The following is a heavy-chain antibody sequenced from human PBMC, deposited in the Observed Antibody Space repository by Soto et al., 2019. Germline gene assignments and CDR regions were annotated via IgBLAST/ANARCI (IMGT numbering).Heavy chain of an antibody. J-gene: IGHJ6*02. CDR2: ISYDGSNK. CDR1: GFTFSSYA. D-gene: IGHD6-19*01. CDR3: ARDEAVAGTEGHYYYYGMDV. V-gene: IGHV3-30-3*01. Sequence: QVQLVESGGGVVQPGRSLRLSCAASGFTFSSYAMHWVRQAPGKGLEWVAVISYDGSNKYYADSVKGRFTISRDNSKNTLYLQMNSLRAEDTAVYYCARDEAVAGTEGHYYYYGMDVWGLGTTVTVSS.